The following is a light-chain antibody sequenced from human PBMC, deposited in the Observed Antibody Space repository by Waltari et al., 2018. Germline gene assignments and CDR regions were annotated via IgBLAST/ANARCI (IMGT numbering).Light chain of an antibody. V-gene: IGKV3-20*01. Sequence: EIVLTQSPGTLSLSAGERATLSCRATQSVSHNNLAWYQQKEGKAPRLLCYGESSRATGIPDRFGGSGSGTDFTLSIRRLEPEDYGVYYCQQYAGSPITFGGGTKVEI. CDR1: QSVSHNN. CDR2: GES. CDR3: QQYAGSPIT. J-gene: IGKJ4*01.